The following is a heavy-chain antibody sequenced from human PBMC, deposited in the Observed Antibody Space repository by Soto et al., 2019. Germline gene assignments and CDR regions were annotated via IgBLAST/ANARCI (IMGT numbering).Heavy chain of an antibody. Sequence: VASVKVPCKVSGYTLTELSMHWVRQAPGKGLEWMGGFDPEDGETIYAQKFQGRVTMTEDTSTDTAYMELSSLRSEDTAVYYCAPNVRGYSYGYFDYWGQGTLVTVSS. D-gene: IGHD5-18*01. CDR2: FDPEDGET. CDR3: APNVRGYSYGYFDY. J-gene: IGHJ4*02. V-gene: IGHV1-24*01. CDR1: GYTLTELS.